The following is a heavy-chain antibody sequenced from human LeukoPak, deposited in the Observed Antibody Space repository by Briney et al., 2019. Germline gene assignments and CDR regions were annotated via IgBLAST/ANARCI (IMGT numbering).Heavy chain of an antibody. J-gene: IGHJ6*02. V-gene: IGHV4-61*08. CDR1: GGSISSGGYY. Sequence: SQTLSLTCTVSGGSISSGGYYWSWIRQPPGKGLEWIGYIYYSGSTNYNPSLKSRVTISVDTSKNQFSLKLSSVTAADTAVYYCARDRFVLTGTDYYYYYGMDVWGQGTTVTVSS. D-gene: IGHD1-20*01. CDR2: IYYSGST. CDR3: ARDRFVLTGTDYYYYYGMDV.